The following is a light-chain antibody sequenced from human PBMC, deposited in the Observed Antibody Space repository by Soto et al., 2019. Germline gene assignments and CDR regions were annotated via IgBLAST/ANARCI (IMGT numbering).Light chain of an antibody. V-gene: IGLV2-23*01. CDR2: EGS. J-gene: IGLJ2*01. CDR1: SSDVGSYNL. Sequence: QSALTQPASVSGSPGRSITISCTGTSSDVGSYNLVSWYQQHPGKAPKLMIYEGSKRPAGVSNRFSGSKSGNAASLAISGVQAEDEADSYGCSSARSSLVFGGGTKLTVL. CDR3: CSSARSSLV.